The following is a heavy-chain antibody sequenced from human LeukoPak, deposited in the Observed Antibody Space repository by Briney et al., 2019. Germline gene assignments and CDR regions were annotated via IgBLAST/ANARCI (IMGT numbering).Heavy chain of an antibody. CDR3: ARENEVTTFDY. D-gene: IGHD4-17*01. CDR1: GFTFTRYG. V-gene: IGHV3-33*01. CDR2: IWYDGSNK. J-gene: IGHJ4*02. Sequence: GGSLRLSCAPSGFTFTRYGMHCVRQAPGKGLEWVAVIWYDGSNKYYADSEKGRFTISRDNSKNTLYLQMNSLRAEDTAVYYCARENEVTTFDYWGQGTLVTVSS.